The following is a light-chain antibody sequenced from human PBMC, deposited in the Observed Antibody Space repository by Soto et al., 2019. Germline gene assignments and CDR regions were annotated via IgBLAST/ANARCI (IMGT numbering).Light chain of an antibody. V-gene: IGLV1-40*01. Sequence: QSVLTQPPSVSGAPGQRVTISCTGSSSNIGPTYDVHWYQQLPGTAPKLLIYANTNRPSGVPDRFSGSKSGTSASLAITGLQAEDEADYYCGTWSNNLSAGQVFGGGTKVTVL. J-gene: IGLJ2*01. CDR2: ANT. CDR1: SSNIGPTYD. CDR3: GTWSNNLSAGQV.